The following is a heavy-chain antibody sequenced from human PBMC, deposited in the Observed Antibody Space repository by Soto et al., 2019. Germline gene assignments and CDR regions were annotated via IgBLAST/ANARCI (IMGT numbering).Heavy chain of an antibody. J-gene: IGHJ6*02. CDR2: IYYSGST. Sequence: ENLSLTCAVSISSISSYYWSWIRQPPGKGLEWIGYIYYSGSTNYNPSLKSRVTILVDMSKNQFSLKLRSVTAADTAVSYCARLKPSDWDYYYGRDVWGQGTTVTVSS. CDR1: ISSISSYY. V-gene: IGHV4-59*01. D-gene: IGHD3-9*01. CDR3: ARLKPSDWDYYYGRDV.